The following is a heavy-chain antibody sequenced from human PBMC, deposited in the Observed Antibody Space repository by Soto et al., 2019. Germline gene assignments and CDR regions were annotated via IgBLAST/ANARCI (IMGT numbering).Heavy chain of an antibody. V-gene: IGHV1-3*01. CDR2: INVGNGNT. CDR1: GYSFSFYG. Sequence: ALVKVSCKASGYSFSFYGINWVRLAPGQRLEWMGWINVGNGNTRYSQKFQGRLTLTRDTPGNTAYLELNSLISEDTAVYYCATPQDYDGCLDSWGQGTLVTVSS. J-gene: IGHJ4*02. CDR3: ATPQDYDGCLDS. D-gene: IGHD3-22*01.